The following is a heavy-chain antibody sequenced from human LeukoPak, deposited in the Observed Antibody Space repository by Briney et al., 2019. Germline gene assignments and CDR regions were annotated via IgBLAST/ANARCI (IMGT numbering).Heavy chain of an antibody. Sequence: SETLSLTCAVYGVSFSGYYWSWIRQPPGKGLEWIGEINHSGSTNYNPSLKSRVTISVDTSKNQFSLKLSSVTAADTAVYYCARGKGYCSGGSCYPTRRRAYYFDYWGQGTLVTVSS. V-gene: IGHV4-34*01. CDR1: GVSFSGYY. CDR3: ARGKGYCSGGSCYPTRRRAYYFDY. D-gene: IGHD2-15*01. J-gene: IGHJ4*02. CDR2: INHSGST.